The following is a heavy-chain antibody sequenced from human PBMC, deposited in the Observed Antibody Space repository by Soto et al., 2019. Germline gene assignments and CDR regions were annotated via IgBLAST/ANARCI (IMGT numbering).Heavy chain of an antibody. CDR2: ISSNGGNT. CDR1: GFTFSNYA. J-gene: IGHJ4*02. Sequence: LRLSCSASGFTFSNYAMHWVRQAPGKGLEYVSAISSNGGNTYYADSVKGRFTISRDNSKNTLYLQMSSLRTEDTAVYYCVKAVFSGYYYVPFDYWGQGTLVTVSS. V-gene: IGHV3-64D*06. CDR3: VKAVFSGYYYVPFDY. D-gene: IGHD3-22*01.